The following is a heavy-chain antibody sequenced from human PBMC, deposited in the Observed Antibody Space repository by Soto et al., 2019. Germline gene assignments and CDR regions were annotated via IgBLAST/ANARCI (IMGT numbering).Heavy chain of an antibody. J-gene: IGHJ4*02. D-gene: IGHD2-8*02. CDR1: GGSFSGEY. V-gene: IGHV4-34*12. CDR3: ALQVESASSPIYYFDY. Sequence: SGTLSLTCAVYGGSFSGEYGGWIRQPPGKGLEWIGSIFYSGSTYYNPSLKSRVTISVDTSKNQFSLKLYSVTAADTAMYYCALQVESASSPIYYFDYRGQGILDTVSS. CDR2: IFYSGST.